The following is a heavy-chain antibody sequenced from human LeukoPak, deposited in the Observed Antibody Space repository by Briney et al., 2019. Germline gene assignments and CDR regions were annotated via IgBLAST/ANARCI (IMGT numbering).Heavy chain of an antibody. CDR1: GGSISSSSYY. CDR2: IYYSGST. D-gene: IGHD1-26*01. CDR3: AREGERGATAYYYYYGMDV. Sequence: SETLSLTCTVSGGSISSSSYYWGWIRQPPGKGLEWIGSIYYSGSTYYNPSHKSRVTISVDTSKNQFSLKLSSVTAADTAVYYCAREGERGATAYYYYYGMDVWGQGTTVTVSS. J-gene: IGHJ6*02. V-gene: IGHV4-39*07.